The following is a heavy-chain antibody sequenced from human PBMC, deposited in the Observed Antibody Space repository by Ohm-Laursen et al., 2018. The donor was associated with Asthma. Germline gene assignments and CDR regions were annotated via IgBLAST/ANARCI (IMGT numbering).Heavy chain of an antibody. D-gene: IGHD1-26*01. CDR1: GYTFSRYS. CDR3: VTDAWWSYVH. Sequence: SLRLSCAASGYTFSRYSIHWVRQAPGKGLEWVASISTASTFIYYADSVRGRSTVSRDNAKNSLYLEMNSLRVEDTAVYYCVTDAWWSYVHWGLGTLVTVSS. J-gene: IGHJ4*02. CDR2: ISTASTFI. V-gene: IGHV3-21*01.